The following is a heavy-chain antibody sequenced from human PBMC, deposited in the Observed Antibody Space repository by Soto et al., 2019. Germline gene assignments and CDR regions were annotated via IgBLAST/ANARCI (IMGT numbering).Heavy chain of an antibody. CDR3: ARWEGDYGFDY. CDR1: GYTFTIYD. J-gene: IGHJ4*02. Sequence: QVQLVQSGAEVKKPGASVKVSCKASGYTFTIYDINWVRQATGQGLEWMGWMIPNSGTTGYALKFQGRVTMPRNTYISTSYMERSSLRSEDPAVYYCARWEGDYGFDYWGQGTLVTVSS. D-gene: IGHD4-17*01. V-gene: IGHV1-8*01. CDR2: MIPNSGTT.